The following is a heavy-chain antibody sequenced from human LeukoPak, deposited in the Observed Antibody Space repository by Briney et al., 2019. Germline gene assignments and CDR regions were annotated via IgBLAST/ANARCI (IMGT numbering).Heavy chain of an antibody. J-gene: IGHJ3*02. Sequence: VASVKVSCKVSGYTLSDLAMHWVRQAPGKGLELMGGLHPEDGEAIYAQPLQGRVTMTEDTSTDTAYMELSSLRSEDTAVYYCATRNFGDYGAFDIWGQGTMVTVSS. V-gene: IGHV1-24*01. CDR2: LHPEDGEA. CDR1: GYTLSDLA. D-gene: IGHD4-17*01. CDR3: ATRNFGDYGAFDI.